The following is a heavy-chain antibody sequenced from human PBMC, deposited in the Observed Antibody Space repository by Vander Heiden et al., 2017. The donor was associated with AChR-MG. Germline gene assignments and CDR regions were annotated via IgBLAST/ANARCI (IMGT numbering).Heavy chain of an antibody. CDR2: ISGSGGST. CDR1: GFPFRSYA. CDR3: AKDRVYGGYHPHY. J-gene: IGHJ4*02. Sequence: EVQLLESGGGLVQPGGSLRLSCAAPGFPFRSYAMSWVRQAPGKGLEWVSAISGSGGSTYYADSVKGRFTISRDNSKNTLYLQMNSLRAEDTAVYYCAKDRVYGGYHPHYWGQGTLVTVSS. V-gene: IGHV3-23*01. D-gene: IGHD4-17*01.